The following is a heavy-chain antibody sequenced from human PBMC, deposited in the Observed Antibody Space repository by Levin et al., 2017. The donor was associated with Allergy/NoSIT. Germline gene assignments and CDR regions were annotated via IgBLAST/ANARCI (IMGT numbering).Heavy chain of an antibody. Sequence: ASVKVSCKASGYTFTGYYMHWVRQAPGQGLEWMGWINPNSGGTNYAQKFQGRVTMTRDTSISTAYMELSRLRSDDTAVYYCARGQQWLVRNFDYWGQGTLVTVSS. V-gene: IGHV1-2*02. J-gene: IGHJ4*02. CDR2: INPNSGGT. D-gene: IGHD6-19*01. CDR3: ARGQQWLVRNFDY. CDR1: GYTFTGYY.